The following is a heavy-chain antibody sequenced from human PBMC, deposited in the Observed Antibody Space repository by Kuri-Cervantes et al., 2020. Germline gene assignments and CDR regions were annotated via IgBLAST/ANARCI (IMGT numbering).Heavy chain of an antibody. J-gene: IGHJ5*02. CDR3: ARHAGLEWLDKPAWWFDP. D-gene: IGHD6-19*01. V-gene: IGHV4-39*01. Sequence: GSLRLSCTVSGGSISSGSYYWSWIRQPAGKGLEWIGSIYYSGSTYYNPSLKSRVTISVDTSKNQFSLKLSSVTAADTAVYYCARHAGLEWLDKPAWWFDPWGQGTLVTVSS. CDR2: IYYSGST. CDR1: GGSISSGSYY.